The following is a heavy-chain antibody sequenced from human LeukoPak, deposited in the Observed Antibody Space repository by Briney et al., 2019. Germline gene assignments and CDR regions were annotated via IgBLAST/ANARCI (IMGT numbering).Heavy chain of an antibody. J-gene: IGHJ6*03. Sequence: PGGSLRLSCAASGFTFSNAWMSWARQAPGKGLEWVGRIKSKTDGGTTDYAAPVKGRFTISRDDSKNTLYLQMNSLKTEDTAVYYCSGEGAYYYYYYMDVWGKGTTVTVSS. D-gene: IGHD1-26*01. CDR1: GFTFSNAW. CDR2: IKSKTDGGTT. CDR3: SGEGAYYYYYYMDV. V-gene: IGHV3-15*01.